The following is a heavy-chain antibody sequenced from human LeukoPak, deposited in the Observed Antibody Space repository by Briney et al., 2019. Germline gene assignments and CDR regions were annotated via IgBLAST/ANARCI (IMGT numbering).Heavy chain of an antibody. D-gene: IGHD3-3*02. CDR3: ARLYGTFLEWSPYFDY. V-gene: IGHV3-53*04. Sequence: GGSLRLSCEASRFTFSAYAMTWVRQAPGKGLEWVSVIYSGGSTYYADSVKGRFTISRHNSKNTLYLQMNSLRAEDTAVYYCARLYGTFLEWSPYFDYWGQGTLVTVSS. CDR2: IYSGGST. CDR1: RFTFSAYA. J-gene: IGHJ4*02.